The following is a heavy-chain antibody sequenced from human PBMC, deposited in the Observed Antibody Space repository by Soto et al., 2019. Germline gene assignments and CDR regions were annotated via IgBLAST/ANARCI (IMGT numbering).Heavy chain of an antibody. J-gene: IGHJ3*02. V-gene: IGHV3-7*03. CDR2: IKQDGSEK. CDR1: GFTFSTYW. Sequence: GGSLRLSFAAPGFTFSTYWMSWVRQAPGKGLEWVAKIKQDGSEKFYVNSVEGRFTISRDSTKNSLYLQMNSLRAADTAVYYGARDGTDDAFDIWGQGTMGNVSS. CDR3: ARDGTDDAFDI.